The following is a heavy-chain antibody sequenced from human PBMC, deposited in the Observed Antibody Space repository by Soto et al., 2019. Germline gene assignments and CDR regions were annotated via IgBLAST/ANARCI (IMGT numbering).Heavy chain of an antibody. CDR3: ARGSNFWSGLYYYYMDV. Sequence: SETLSLTCAVYGGSFSGYYWSWIRQPPGKGLEWIGEINHSGSTNYNPSLKSRVTISVDTSKNQFSLKLSSVTAADTAVYYCARGSNFWSGLYYYYMDVWGKGTTVTVSS. J-gene: IGHJ6*03. V-gene: IGHV4-34*01. CDR1: GGSFSGYY. D-gene: IGHD3-3*01. CDR2: INHSGST.